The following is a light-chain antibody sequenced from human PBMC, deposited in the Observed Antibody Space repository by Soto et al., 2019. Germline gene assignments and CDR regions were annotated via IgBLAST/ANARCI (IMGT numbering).Light chain of an antibody. V-gene: IGLV1-40*01. Sequence: QSVLTQPPSVSGASGQRVTISCTGSSSNIGAGYDVHWYQQLPGTAPKLLIYGNSNRPSGVPDRFSGSKSGTSASLAITGLQAEDEADYYCQSYDSSLTGYVFGPGTKVTV. CDR2: GNS. CDR3: QSYDSSLTGYV. CDR1: SSNIGAGYD. J-gene: IGLJ1*01.